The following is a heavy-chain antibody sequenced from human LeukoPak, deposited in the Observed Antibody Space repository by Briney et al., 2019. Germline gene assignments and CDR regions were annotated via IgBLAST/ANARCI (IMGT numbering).Heavy chain of an antibody. Sequence: ASVKVSCKASGYTFTGYYMHWVRQAPGQGLEWMGWINPNSGGTNYAQKFQGRVTMTRDTSISTAYMELSRLRSDDTAVYYCARDRPTDIVVVSAAFLPLFDPWGQGTLVTVSS. J-gene: IGHJ5*02. CDR1: GYTFTGYY. CDR2: INPNSGGT. D-gene: IGHD2-2*01. V-gene: IGHV1-2*02. CDR3: ARDRPTDIVVVSAAFLPLFDP.